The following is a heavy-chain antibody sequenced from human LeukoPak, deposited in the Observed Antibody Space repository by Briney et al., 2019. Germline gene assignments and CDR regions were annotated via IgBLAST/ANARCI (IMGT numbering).Heavy chain of an antibody. D-gene: IGHD6-6*01. CDR3: ARGYSSSSGYLRPFDY. V-gene: IGHV1-69*05. CDR2: IIPIFGTA. Sequence: SVKVSCKASGGTFSSYAISWVRQAPGQGLEWMGGIIPIFGTANYAQKFQGRVTITTDESTSTAYMELSSLRSEDTAVYYCARGYSSSSGYLRPFDYWGQGTMVTVSS. J-gene: IGHJ4*02. CDR1: GGTFSSYA.